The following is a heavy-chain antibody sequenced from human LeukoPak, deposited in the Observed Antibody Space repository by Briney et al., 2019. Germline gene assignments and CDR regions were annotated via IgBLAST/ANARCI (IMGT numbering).Heavy chain of an antibody. CDR1: GGSISCGDYY. J-gene: IGHJ3*02. V-gene: IGHV4-30-4*08. CDR3: ARGCSSTSCYTQDAFDI. CDR2: IYYSGST. D-gene: IGHD2-2*02. Sequence: SETLSLTCTVSGGSISCGDYYWSWIRQPPGKGLEWIGYIYYSGSTYYNPSLKSRVTISVDTSKNQFSLKLSSVTAADTAVYYCARGCSSTSCYTQDAFDIWGQGTMVTVPS.